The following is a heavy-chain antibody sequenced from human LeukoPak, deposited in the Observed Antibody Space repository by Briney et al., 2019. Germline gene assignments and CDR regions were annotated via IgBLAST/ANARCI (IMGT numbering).Heavy chain of an antibody. CDR1: GFTFSSYA. D-gene: IGHD3-22*01. J-gene: IGHJ4*02. V-gene: IGHV3-23*01. CDR3: AKLQAGYFDSSGYHFDY. Sequence: AGGSLRLSCAASGFTFSSYAMSWVRQAPGKGLEWVSVMSGSGGPTYYADSVKSRFTISRDNSKNTLYLQLNSLRADDTAVYYCAKLQAGYFDSSGYHFDYWGQGTLVTVSS. CDR2: MSGSGGPT.